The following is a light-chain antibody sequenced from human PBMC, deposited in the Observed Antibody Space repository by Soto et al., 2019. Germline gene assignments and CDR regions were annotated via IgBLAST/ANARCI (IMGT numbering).Light chain of an antibody. J-gene: IGKJ2*01. Sequence: EILLTQSPVTLSLSPGERATLSCRASQSVSSTYLAWYQQKPGQAPKLLIYGASSRATGIPDRFSGSGSGTDFTLTISRLEPEDFAVYYCQQYGSSPPYTFGQGTKLEI. CDR1: QSVSSTY. CDR3: QQYGSSPPYT. V-gene: IGKV3-20*01. CDR2: GAS.